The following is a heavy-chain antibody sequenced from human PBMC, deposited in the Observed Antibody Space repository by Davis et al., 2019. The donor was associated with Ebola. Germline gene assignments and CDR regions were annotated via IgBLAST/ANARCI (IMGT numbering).Heavy chain of an antibody. V-gene: IGHV3-53*01. Sequence: GGSLRLSCAASGFTVSSNYMSWVRQAPGKGLEWVSVIYSGGSTYYADSVKGQFTISRDNAKNSLYLQMNSLRAEDTAVYYCAREAAATGLLVGDPDFDYWGQGTLVTVSS. CDR1: GFTVSSNY. J-gene: IGHJ4*02. CDR2: IYSGGST. D-gene: IGHD2-15*01. CDR3: AREAAATGLLVGDPDFDY.